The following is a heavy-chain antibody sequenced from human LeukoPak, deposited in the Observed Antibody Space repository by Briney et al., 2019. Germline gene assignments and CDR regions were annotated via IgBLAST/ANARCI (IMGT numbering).Heavy chain of an antibody. V-gene: IGHV1-69*04. D-gene: IGHD2-2*01. Sequence: SVKVSCKASGGTFSSYAISWVRQAPGQGLEWMGRIIPILGIANYAQKFQGRVTITADKSTSTAYMELSSLRSEDTAVYYCARAVVPAANDAFDIWGQGTMVTVSS. CDR3: ARAVVPAANDAFDI. J-gene: IGHJ3*02. CDR1: GGTFSSYA. CDR2: IIPILGIA.